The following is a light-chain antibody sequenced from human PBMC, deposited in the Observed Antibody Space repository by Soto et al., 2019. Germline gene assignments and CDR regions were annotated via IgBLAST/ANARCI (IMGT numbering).Light chain of an antibody. CDR3: HQRQSWPRT. Sequence: TXXCXXSQSVSSSYLAWYQQKPGQAPRLLIYGASSRATGIPDRFSGSGSETDFTLTISDVEPEDFAVYYCHQRQSWPRTFGRGTKVDI. J-gene: IGKJ1*01. CDR2: GAS. CDR1: QSVSSSY. V-gene: IGKV3D-20*02.